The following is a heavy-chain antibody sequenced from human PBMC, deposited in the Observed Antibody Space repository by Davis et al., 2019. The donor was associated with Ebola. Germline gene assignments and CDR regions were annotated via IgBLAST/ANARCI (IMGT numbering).Heavy chain of an antibody. CDR2: VYYSGTT. J-gene: IGHJ4*02. CDR3: ARVSRQLVPTFDY. D-gene: IGHD6-13*01. V-gene: IGHV4-39*07. CDR1: GGSISRSTYY. Sequence: TLSLTCTVSGGSISRSTYYWGWIRQPPGKGLEWIGSVYYSGTTYQNPSLMSRVTISVDTSKNQFSLKLSSVTAADTAVYFCARVSRQLVPTFDYWGQGTLVSVSS.